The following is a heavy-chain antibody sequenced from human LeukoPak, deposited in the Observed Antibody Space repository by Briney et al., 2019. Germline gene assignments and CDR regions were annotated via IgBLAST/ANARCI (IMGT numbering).Heavy chain of an antibody. CDR1: GGTFSSYT. Sequence: SVKVSCKASGGTFSSYTISWVRQAPGQGLEWMGRIIPILGIANYAQKFQGRVTITADKSTSKAYMELSSLRSEDTAVYYCARGHHRYCSSTSCPNWFDPWGQGTLVTVSS. CDR3: ARGHHRYCSSTSCPNWFDP. J-gene: IGHJ5*02. D-gene: IGHD2-2*01. V-gene: IGHV1-69*02. CDR2: IIPILGIA.